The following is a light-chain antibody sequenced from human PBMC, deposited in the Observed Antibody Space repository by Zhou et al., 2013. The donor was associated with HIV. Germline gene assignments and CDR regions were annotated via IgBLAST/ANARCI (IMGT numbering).Light chain of an antibody. CDR3: QQSYSSPWT. V-gene: IGKV1-39*01. CDR2: GAS. CDR1: QTISDH. J-gene: IGKJ1*01. Sequence: DIQMTQSPASLSASVGDYVTISCRASQTISDHVDWYQFKSGKAPKLLVHGASRLQSGVPSRFSGRGSGTDFILTISSLRPEDFATYYCQQSYSSPWTFGRRD.